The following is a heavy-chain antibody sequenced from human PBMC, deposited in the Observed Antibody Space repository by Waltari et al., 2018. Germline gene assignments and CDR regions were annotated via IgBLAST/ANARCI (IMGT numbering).Heavy chain of an antibody. Sequence: QVQLQQWGAGLLKPSETLSLTCAVYGGSFSGYYWSWIRQPPGKGLEWIGEINHSGSTNYNPSLKSRVTISVDTSKNQFSLKLSSVTAADTAVYYCARVRGSSWYRFSAFDIWGQGTMVTVSS. CDR2: INHSGST. CDR3: ARVRGSSWYRFSAFDI. J-gene: IGHJ3*02. CDR1: GGSFSGYY. V-gene: IGHV4-34*01. D-gene: IGHD6-13*01.